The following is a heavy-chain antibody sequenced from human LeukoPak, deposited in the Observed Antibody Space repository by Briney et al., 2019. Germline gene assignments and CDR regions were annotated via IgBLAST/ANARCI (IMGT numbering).Heavy chain of an antibody. CDR3: ARDMGAPEYGANSFYY. D-gene: IGHD1-26*01. Sequence: PSETLSLTCTVSGVSVSSGSYYWSWIRQPPGKGLEWIGYIYKSGSATYNPSLRSRVTISVDTTKSQFSLKLGSVTAADTAVYYCARDMGAPEYGANSFYYFGERNLVTVSS. J-gene: IGHJ4*02. CDR2: IYKSGSA. V-gene: IGHV4-61*01. CDR1: GVSVSSGSYY.